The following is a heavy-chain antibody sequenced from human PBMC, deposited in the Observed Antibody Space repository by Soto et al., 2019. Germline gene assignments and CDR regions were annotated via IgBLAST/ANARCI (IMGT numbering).Heavy chain of an antibody. V-gene: IGHV3-21*01. D-gene: IGHD1-7*01. Sequence: GGSLRLSCAASGFTFSSYSMNWVRQAPGKGLEWVSSISSSSSYIYYADSVKGRFTISRDNAKNSLYLQMNSLRAEDTAVYYCASSGARGLTGTMGYYYYYMDVWGKGTTVTVSS. CDR2: ISSSSSYI. CDR3: ASSGARGLTGTMGYYYYYMDV. CDR1: GFTFSSYS. J-gene: IGHJ6*03.